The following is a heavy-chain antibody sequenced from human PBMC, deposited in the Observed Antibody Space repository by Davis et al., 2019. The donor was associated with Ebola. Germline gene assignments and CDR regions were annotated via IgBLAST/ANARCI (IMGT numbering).Heavy chain of an antibody. CDR1: GFTFSSYS. CDR2: ISYDGSNK. V-gene: IGHV3-30*18. CDR3: AKDGAEYNDVWSGYLNY. J-gene: IGHJ4*02. Sequence: GESLKISCAASGFTFSSYSMHWVRQAPGKGLEWVAVISYDGSNKYYVDSVKGRFTISRDNSKNTVYLQMNSLRAEDTAVYNCAKDGAEYNDVWSGYLNYWGQGTLVSVSS. D-gene: IGHD3-3*01.